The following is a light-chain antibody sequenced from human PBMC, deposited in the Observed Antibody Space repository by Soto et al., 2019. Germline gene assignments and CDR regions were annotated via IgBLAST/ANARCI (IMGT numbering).Light chain of an antibody. V-gene: IGLV2-8*01. CDR1: SSDVGGYNY. J-gene: IGLJ3*02. CDR3: SSYAASNNFYFV. CDR2: EVT. Sequence: QSALTQPPSASGSPGQSVTISCTGTSSDVGGYNYVSWYQQYPGRAPKLMIYEVTKRPSGVPDRFSGSKSGNTASLTVSGLQAEDAAAYYCSSYAASNNFYFVFGGGTTLTVL.